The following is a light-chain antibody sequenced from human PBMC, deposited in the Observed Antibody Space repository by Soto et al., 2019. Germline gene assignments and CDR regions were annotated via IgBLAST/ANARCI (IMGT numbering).Light chain of an antibody. Sequence: QSVLTQPASVSGSPGQSITIPCTGTSSDVGGYNYVSWYRQHPGKAPKLIIYEVRNRPSGVSNRFSGSKSGNRASLTISGLQAEDEADYYCSSYTSSSTLCVFGTGTKVTV. J-gene: IGLJ1*01. CDR3: SSYTSSSTLCV. V-gene: IGLV2-14*01. CDR1: SSDVGGYNY. CDR2: EVR.